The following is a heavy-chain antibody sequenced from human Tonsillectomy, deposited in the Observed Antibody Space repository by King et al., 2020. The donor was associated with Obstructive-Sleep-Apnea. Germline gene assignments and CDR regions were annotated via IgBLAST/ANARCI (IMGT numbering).Heavy chain of an antibody. D-gene: IGHD4-11*01. Sequence: VQLVESGGGVVQPGGSLRLSCAASAFTFSSYGMHWVRQAPGKRLEWVAFIRYDGGNKFYADSVKGRFTISRDNSKNTLYLQMNSLRPEDTAVYYCAKETTPLGFDYWGQGTLVTVSS. J-gene: IGHJ4*02. CDR2: IRYDGGNK. V-gene: IGHV3-30*02. CDR3: AKETTPLGFDY. CDR1: AFTFSSYG.